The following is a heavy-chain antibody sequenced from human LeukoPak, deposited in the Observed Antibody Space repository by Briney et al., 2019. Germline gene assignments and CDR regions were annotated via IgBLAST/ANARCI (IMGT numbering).Heavy chain of an antibody. Sequence: SETLSLTCTVSGGSISSYYWSWIRQPPGKGLEWIGYIYYSGSTNYNPSLKSRVTISVDTSKNQFSLKLSSVTAADTAVYYYARVGKYMVATHYLYYANRGTLVTVSS. CDR2: IYYSGST. D-gene: IGHD2-21*02. CDR3: ARVGKYMVATHYLYY. CDR1: GGSISSYY. J-gene: IGHJ4*02. V-gene: IGHV4-59*01.